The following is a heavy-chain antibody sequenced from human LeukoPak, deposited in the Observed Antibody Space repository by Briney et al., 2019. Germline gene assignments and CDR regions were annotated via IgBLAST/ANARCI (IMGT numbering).Heavy chain of an antibody. D-gene: IGHD2-2*01. CDR2: INHSGST. Sequence: SETLSLTCAVYGGSFSGYYWSWIRQPPGKGLEWIGEINHSGSTNYNPSLKSRVTISVDTSKNQFSLKLSSVTAADTAVYYCARGSDIVVVPAAPSDYWGQGTLVTVSS. CDR1: GGSFSGYY. J-gene: IGHJ4*02. V-gene: IGHV4-34*01. CDR3: ARGSDIVVVPAAPSDY.